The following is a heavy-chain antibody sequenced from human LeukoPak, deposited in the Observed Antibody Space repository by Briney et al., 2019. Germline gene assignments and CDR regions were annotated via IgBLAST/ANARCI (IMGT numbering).Heavy chain of an antibody. V-gene: IGHV4-39*07. J-gene: IGHJ6*03. CDR1: GGSISSSSYY. D-gene: IGHD3-22*01. CDR2: INHSGST. CDR3: ARERRDYYDSSGYYSPLYYYYYYMDV. Sequence: SETLSLTCTVSGGSISSSSYYWGWIRQPPGKGLEWIGEINHSGSTNYNPSLKSRVTISVDTSKSQFSLKLSSVTAADTAVYYCARERRDYYDSSGYYSPLYYYYYYMDVWGKGTTVTISS.